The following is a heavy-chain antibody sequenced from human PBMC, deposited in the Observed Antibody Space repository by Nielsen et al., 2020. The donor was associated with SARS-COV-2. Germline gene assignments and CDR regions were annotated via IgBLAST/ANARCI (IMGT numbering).Heavy chain of an antibody. CDR2: ISSSSSYI. CDR3: ARDRRDSSGYYRYYFDY. J-gene: IGHJ4*02. CDR1: GFTFGSYS. D-gene: IGHD3-22*01. Sequence: GGSLRLSCAASGFTFGSYSMNWVRQAPGKGLEWVSSISSSSSYIYYADSVKGRFTISRDNAKNSLYLQMNSLRAEDTAVYYCARDRRDSSGYYRYYFDYWGQGTLVTVSS. V-gene: IGHV3-21*01.